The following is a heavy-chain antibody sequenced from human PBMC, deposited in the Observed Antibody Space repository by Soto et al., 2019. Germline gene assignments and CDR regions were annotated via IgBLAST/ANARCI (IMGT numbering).Heavy chain of an antibody. D-gene: IGHD3-22*01. CDR3: AHRGYPTTHYDSSGYYYDY. V-gene: IGHV2-5*01. Sequence: QITLKESGPTLVKPTQTLTLTCTFSGFSLSTSGVGVGWIRQPPGKALEWLALIYWNDDKRYSPSLKSRLTITKDNSKNQVVLTMTNMDPVDTATYYCAHRGYPTTHYDSSGYYYDYWGQGTLVTVSS. CDR2: IYWNDDK. J-gene: IGHJ4*02. CDR1: GFSLSTSGVG.